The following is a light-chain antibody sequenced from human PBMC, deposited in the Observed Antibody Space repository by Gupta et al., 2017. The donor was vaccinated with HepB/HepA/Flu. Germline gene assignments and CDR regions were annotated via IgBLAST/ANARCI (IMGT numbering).Light chain of an antibody. CDR2: AAS. V-gene: IGKV1-39*01. J-gene: IGKJ5*01. CDR3: QQSDSTPIT. CDR1: QSISSY. Sequence: ASVGDRVTITCRASQSISSYLNWYQQKPGKAPKLLIYAASSLQSGVPSRFSGSGSGTDFTLTISSLQPEDFATYYCQQSDSTPITFGQGTRLEIK.